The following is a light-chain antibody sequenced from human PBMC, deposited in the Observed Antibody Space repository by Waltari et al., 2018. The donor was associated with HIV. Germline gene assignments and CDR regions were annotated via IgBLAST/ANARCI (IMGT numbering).Light chain of an antibody. CDR3: LLDNGISWV. J-gene: IGLJ3*02. CDR1: TAMLNIGDY. Sequence: QTVVTQEPSLTVSRAETVTLTCASSTAMLNIGDYANWLQQKPGQAPRSLMYSFSNRHPWTPARFSGSLLGGKAVVTLAGVLAEDEDEYYCLLDNGISWVFGGGTKLTVL. V-gene: IGLV7-43*01. CDR2: SFS.